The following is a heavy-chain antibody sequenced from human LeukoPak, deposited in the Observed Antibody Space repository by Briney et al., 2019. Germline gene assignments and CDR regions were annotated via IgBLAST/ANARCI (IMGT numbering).Heavy chain of an antibody. J-gene: IGHJ4*02. CDR1: GGTFSSYA. D-gene: IGHD6-13*01. CDR3: ARSSSWSPVGLYHFDY. CDR2: IIPIFGTA. V-gene: IGHV1-69*05. Sequence: ASVKVSCKASGGTFSSYAISWVRQAPGQGLEWMGGIIPIFGTANYAQKFQGRVTITTDESTSTAYMELSSLRSEDTAVYYCARSSSWSPVGLYHFDYWGQGTLVTVSS.